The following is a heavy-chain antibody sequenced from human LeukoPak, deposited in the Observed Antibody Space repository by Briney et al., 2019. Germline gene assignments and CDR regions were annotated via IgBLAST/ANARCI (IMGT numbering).Heavy chain of an antibody. CDR1: GYNFTNYW. V-gene: IGHV5-51*01. CDR2: IYPGDSDT. J-gene: IGHJ4*02. D-gene: IGHD3-10*01. CDR3: ARQQSLLRGVTDFDF. Sequence: GESLQISCEGSGYNFTNYWIAWVRRMPGKGLEWMGIIYPGDSDTRYSPSFQGQVTISADRSISTAYLQWNSLKASDTAMYYCARQQSLLRGVTDFDFWGQGTLVTVSS.